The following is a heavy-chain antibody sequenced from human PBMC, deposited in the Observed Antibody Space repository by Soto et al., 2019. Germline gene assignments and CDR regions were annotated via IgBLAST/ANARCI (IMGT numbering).Heavy chain of an antibody. D-gene: IGHD2-2*01. V-gene: IGHV4-59*12. CDR1: GVSISGFF. CDR2: IYHSGST. J-gene: IGHJ4*02. CDR3: ARVPDY. Sequence: PSETLSLTCTVSGVSISGFFWTWIRQPPGKGLEWIGYIYHSGSTNYNPSLKSRVTISIDRSKNQFSLKLSSVTAADTAVYYCARVPDYWGQGILVTVSS.